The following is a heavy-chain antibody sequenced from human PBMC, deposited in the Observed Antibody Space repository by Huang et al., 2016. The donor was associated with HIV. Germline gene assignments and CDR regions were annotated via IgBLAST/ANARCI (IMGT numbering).Heavy chain of an antibody. J-gene: IGHJ6*02. CDR3: ARGSKWLRDGMDV. CDR1: GYTFTSYD. CDR2: KNPNSGKT. V-gene: IGHV1-8*01. Sequence: QVQLVQSGAEVKKPGASVKVSCKASGYTFTSYDINWVRQATGQGLGWVGGKNPNSGKTGYAQKCQGRGTRTRNTSISTAYMELGSLRSEDTAVYYCARGSKWLRDGMDVWGQGTTVTVSS. D-gene: IGHD5-12*01.